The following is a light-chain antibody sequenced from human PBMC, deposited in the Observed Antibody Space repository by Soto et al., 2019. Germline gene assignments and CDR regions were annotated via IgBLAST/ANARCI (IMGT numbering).Light chain of an antibody. CDR1: QSVSSSY. V-gene: IGKV3-20*01. J-gene: IGKJ5*01. CDR3: QQHDILPIT. Sequence: EIVLTQSPATLSLSPGERATLSCRASQSVSSSYLAWYQHKPGQAPRLLISGASRRATGIPDRFSGAGSGTDFTLTISRLEPEDFALYYCQQHDILPITFGQGTRLEI. CDR2: GAS.